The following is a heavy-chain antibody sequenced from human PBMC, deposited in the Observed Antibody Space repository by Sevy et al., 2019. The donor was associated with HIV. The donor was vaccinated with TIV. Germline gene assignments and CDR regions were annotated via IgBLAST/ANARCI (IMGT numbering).Heavy chain of an antibody. D-gene: IGHD2-8*02. CDR3: AKDRKVLLVVYAIPFDALDI. CDR1: GFTFSSYG. CDR2: IWYDGSDT. J-gene: IGHJ3*02. V-gene: IGHV3-30*02. Sequence: GGSLRLSCAASGFTFSSYGMHWVRQAPGKGLEWVAFIWYDGSDTYYADSVKGRFNISRDNSKNTLYLQMNSLRTEDTAIYYCAKDRKVLLVVYAIPFDALDIWGQGTMVTVSS.